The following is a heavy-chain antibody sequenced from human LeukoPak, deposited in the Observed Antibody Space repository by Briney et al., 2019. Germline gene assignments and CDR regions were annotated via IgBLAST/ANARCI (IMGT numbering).Heavy chain of an antibody. D-gene: IGHD2/OR15-2a*01. CDR1: GFTFSSYA. CDR2: ISYDGSNK. CDR3: ARERLWRYLSRSFDY. J-gene: IGHJ4*02. Sequence: PGGSLRLSCAASGFTFSSYAMHWVRQAPGKGLEWVAVISYDGSNKYYADSVKGRFTISRDNSKNTLYLQMNSLRAEDTAVYYCARERLWRYLSRSFDYWGQGALVTVSS. V-gene: IGHV3-30-3*01.